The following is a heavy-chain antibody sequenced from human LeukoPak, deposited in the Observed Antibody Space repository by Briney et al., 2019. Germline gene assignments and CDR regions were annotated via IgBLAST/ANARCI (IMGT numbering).Heavy chain of an antibody. V-gene: IGHV3-21*01. CDR2: ISSSSSYI. J-gene: IGHJ6*02. CDR1: GFTFSSYS. D-gene: IGHD2-15*01. Sequence: GRSLRLSCAASGFTFSSYSMNWVRQAPGKGLEWVSSISSSSSYIYYADSVKGRFTISRDNAKNSLYLQMNSLRAEDTAVYYCARDSLPYCSGGSCYPYYYYGMDVWGQGTTVTVSS. CDR3: ARDSLPYCSGGSCYPYYYYGMDV.